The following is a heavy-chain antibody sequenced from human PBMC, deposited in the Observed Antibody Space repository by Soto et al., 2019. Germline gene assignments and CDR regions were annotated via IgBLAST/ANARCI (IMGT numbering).Heavy chain of an antibody. CDR3: TRGGDAYKKGH. CDR1: GGSVNVGADY. D-gene: IGHD2-21*01. V-gene: IGHV4-61*08. Sequence: PSETLCLTCSVPGGSVNVGADYWSWIRQPPGTGLEWIGVIHYSGSTNYNPSLKSRVTMSVDTSKNQFSLKLTSVNAADTAVYYCTRGGDAYKKGHWGQGTLVTVS. J-gene: IGHJ4*02. CDR2: IHYSGST.